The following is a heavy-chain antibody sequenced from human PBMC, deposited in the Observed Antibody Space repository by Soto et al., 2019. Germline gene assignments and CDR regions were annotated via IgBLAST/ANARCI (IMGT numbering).Heavy chain of an antibody. CDR1: GFTFSSYD. J-gene: IGHJ6*02. V-gene: IGHV3-13*01. Sequence: GGSLRLSCAASGFTFSSYDMHWVRQATGKGLEWVSAIGTAGDTYYPGSVKGRFTISSENAKNSLYLQMNSLRAEDTAVYYCARAVLVMTTRPADYYYYGMDVWGQGTTVTVSS. CDR2: IGTAGDT. CDR3: ARAVLVMTTRPADYYYYGMDV. D-gene: IGHD4-4*01.